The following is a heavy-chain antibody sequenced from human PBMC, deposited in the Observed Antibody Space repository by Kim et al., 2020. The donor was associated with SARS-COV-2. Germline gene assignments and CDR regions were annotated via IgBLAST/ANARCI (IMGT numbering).Heavy chain of an antibody. J-gene: IGHJ6*02. CDR2: IYYSGST. Sequence: SETPSLTCTVSGGSISSGDYYWSWIRQPPGKGLEWIGYIYYSGSTYYNPSLKSRVTISVDTSKNQFSLKLSSVTVADTAVYYCARVPQAVAGFYYYYYGMDVWGQGTTVTVSS. V-gene: IGHV4-30-4*01. CDR1: GGSISSGDYY. D-gene: IGHD6-19*01. CDR3: ARVPQAVAGFYYYYYGMDV.